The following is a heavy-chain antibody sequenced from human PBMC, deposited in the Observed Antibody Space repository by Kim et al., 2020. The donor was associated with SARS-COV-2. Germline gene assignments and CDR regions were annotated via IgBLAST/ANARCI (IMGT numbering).Heavy chain of an antibody. V-gene: IGHV1-24*01. CDR1: GYTLTELS. CDR3: ATGVAARRGVDY. D-gene: IGHD6-6*01. Sequence: ASVKVSCKVSGYTLTELSMHWVRQAPGKGLEWMGGFDPEDGETIYAQKFQGRVTMTEDTSTDTAYMELSSLRSEDTAVYYCATGVAARRGVDYWGQGTLVTVSS. J-gene: IGHJ4*02. CDR2: FDPEDGET.